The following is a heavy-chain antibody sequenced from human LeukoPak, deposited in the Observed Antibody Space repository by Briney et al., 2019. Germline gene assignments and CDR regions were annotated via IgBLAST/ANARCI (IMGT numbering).Heavy chain of an antibody. V-gene: IGHV3-23*01. CDR1: GFTFTTNA. CDR2: ISGRTGAT. Sequence: GGSLRLSCAASGFTFTTNAMSWVRPAPGKGVEWGSAISGRTGATYYADSEKGRFTISRDNSKSTRYLQMDSLRAEDTAVYYCAKCGNSGCHLIDYWGQGTLVTVSS. D-gene: IGHD5-12*01. J-gene: IGHJ4*02. CDR3: AKCGNSGCHLIDY.